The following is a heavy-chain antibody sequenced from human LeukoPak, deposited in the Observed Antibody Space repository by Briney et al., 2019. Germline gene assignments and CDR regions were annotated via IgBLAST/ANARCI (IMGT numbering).Heavy chain of an antibody. Sequence: ASVKVSCKASGYTFTGYYMHWVRQAPGQGLEWMGWINPNSGGTNYAQKFQGRVTMTRDTSISTAYMELSRLRSDDTAMYYCATILTTVTTMDYWGQGTLVTVSS. CDR3: ATILTTVTTMDY. CDR2: INPNSGGT. V-gene: IGHV1-2*02. D-gene: IGHD4-17*01. J-gene: IGHJ4*02. CDR1: GYTFTGYY.